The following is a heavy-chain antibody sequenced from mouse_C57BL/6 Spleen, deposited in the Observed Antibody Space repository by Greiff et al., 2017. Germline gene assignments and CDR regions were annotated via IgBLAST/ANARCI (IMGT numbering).Heavy chain of an antibody. D-gene: IGHD1-2*01. CDR2: IDPSDSYT. CDR1: GYTFTSYW. J-gene: IGHJ2*01. CDR3: ARVTTAYDFDY. Sequence: QVQLQQPGAELVRPGTSVKLSCKASGYTFTSYWMHWVKQRPGQGLEWIGVIDPSDSYTNYNQKFKGKATLTVDTSSSTAYMQLSSLTSEDSAVYYCARVTTAYDFDYWGQGTTLTVSS. V-gene: IGHV1-59*01.